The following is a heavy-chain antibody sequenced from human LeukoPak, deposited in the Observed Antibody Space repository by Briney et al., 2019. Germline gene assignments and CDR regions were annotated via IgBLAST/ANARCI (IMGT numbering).Heavy chain of an antibody. V-gene: IGHV3-21*01. CDR2: ISSSSSYI. Sequence: GGSLRLSCAASGFTFSRYSMNWVRQAPGRGLEWVSSISSSSSYIYYADSLKGRFTISRDNAKNSLYLQMNSLRAEDTAVYFCARDRIIYGDYGDAFDIWGQGTMVTVSS. CDR1: GFTFSRYS. CDR3: ARDRIIYGDYGDAFDI. J-gene: IGHJ3*02. D-gene: IGHD4-17*01.